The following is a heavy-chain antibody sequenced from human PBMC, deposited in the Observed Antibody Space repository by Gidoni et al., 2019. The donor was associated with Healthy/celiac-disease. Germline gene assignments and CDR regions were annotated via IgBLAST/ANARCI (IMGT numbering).Heavy chain of an antibody. J-gene: IGHJ4*02. CDR1: GFTFSSYA. CDR2: ISGSGGSK. D-gene: IGHD1-26*01. Sequence: EVQLLESGGGLVQPGGSLRLSCAASGFTFSSYALSWVRHAPGNGLEWVSAISGSGGSKYYADSVKGRFTSSRDNSKNTLYLQMNSLRAEDTAVYYCAKGTSYGGLVYYFDYWGQGTLVTVSS. V-gene: IGHV3-23*01. CDR3: AKGTSYGGLVYYFDY.